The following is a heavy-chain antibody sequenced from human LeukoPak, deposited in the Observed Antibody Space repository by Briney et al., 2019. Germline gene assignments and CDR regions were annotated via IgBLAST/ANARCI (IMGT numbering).Heavy chain of an antibody. Sequence: GGSLRLSCAASGFTFDDYAMHWVRQAPGKGLEWVANIKQDGTEKYYVDSVKGRFTISRDNAKNSVSLQLNNLRAEDTALYYCARERSTFNYNKDDGRAYIMDYWGQGTLVTVST. CDR3: ARERSTFNYNKDDGRAYIMDY. CDR2: IKQDGTEK. J-gene: IGHJ4*02. V-gene: IGHV3-7*01. D-gene: IGHD3-16*01. CDR1: GFTFDDYA.